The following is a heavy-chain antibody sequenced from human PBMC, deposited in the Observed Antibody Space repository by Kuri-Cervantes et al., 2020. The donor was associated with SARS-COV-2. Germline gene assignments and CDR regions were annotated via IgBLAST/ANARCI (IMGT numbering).Heavy chain of an antibody. V-gene: IGHV4-30-4*02. CDR3: ARDSRKNSGWYIDY. Sequence: SETLSLTCTVSGGSISSGDYYWSWIRQPPGKGLEWIGYIYYSGSAYYNPSLKSRVTISVDTSKNQFSLKLSSVTAADTAVYYCARDSRKNSGWYIDYWGQGTLVTVSS. CDR1: GGSISSGDYY. CDR2: IYYSGSA. J-gene: IGHJ4*02. D-gene: IGHD6-19*01.